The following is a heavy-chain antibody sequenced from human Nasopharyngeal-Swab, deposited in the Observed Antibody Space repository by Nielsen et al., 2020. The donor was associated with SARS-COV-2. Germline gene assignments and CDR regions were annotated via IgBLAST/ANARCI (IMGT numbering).Heavy chain of an antibody. CDR2: IKQDGSEK. V-gene: IGHV3-7*05. Sequence: VCQAPGKGLEWVANIKQDGSEKYYVDSVKGRFTISRDNAKNSLYLQMNSLRVEDTAVYYCARDSPYSSGWNYCYYYYYMDVWGKGTTVTVSS. CDR3: ARDSPYSSGWNYCYYYYYMDV. J-gene: IGHJ6*03. D-gene: IGHD6-19*01.